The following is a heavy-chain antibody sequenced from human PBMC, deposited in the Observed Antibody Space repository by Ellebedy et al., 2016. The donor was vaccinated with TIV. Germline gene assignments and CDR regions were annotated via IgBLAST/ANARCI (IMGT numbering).Heavy chain of an antibody. CDR1: GGTFSSYA. CDR3: ARAGVVVVAATTRFDY. CDR2: IITILGIA. J-gene: IGHJ4*02. V-gene: IGHV1-69*04. Sequence: AASVKVSCKASGGTFSSYAISWVRQAPGQGLEWMGRIITILGIANYAQKFQGRVTITADKSTSTAYMELSSLRSEDTAVYYCARAGVVVVAATTRFDYWGQGTLVTVSS. D-gene: IGHD2-15*01.